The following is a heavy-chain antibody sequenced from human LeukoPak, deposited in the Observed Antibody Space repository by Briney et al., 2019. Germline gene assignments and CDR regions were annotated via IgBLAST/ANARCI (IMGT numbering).Heavy chain of an antibody. J-gene: IGHJ4*02. CDR3: ARGHRYSSGWYLGY. CDR1: GFTFSSYA. Sequence: GGSLRLSCAASGFTFSSYAMSWVRQAPGKGLEWVSAISGSGGSTYYADSVKGRFTISRDNSKNTLYLQMNSLRAEDTAVYYCARGHRYSSGWYLGYWGQGTLVTVSS. V-gene: IGHV3-23*01. CDR2: ISGSGGST. D-gene: IGHD6-19*01.